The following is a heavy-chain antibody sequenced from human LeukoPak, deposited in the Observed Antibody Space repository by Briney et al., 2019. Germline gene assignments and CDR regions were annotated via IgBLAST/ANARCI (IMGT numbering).Heavy chain of an antibody. Sequence: SVKVSCMASGYTFTSYYMHWLRQDPGQGLEGMGIINPSGGSTSYAQKFQGRVTMTRDMSTSTVYMELSSLRSEDTAVYYCARDLRFGELWGRMGYWGQGTLVTVSS. D-gene: IGHD3-10*01. CDR1: GYTFTSYY. J-gene: IGHJ4*02. V-gene: IGHV1-46*01. CDR2: INPSGGST. CDR3: ARDLRFGELWGRMGY.